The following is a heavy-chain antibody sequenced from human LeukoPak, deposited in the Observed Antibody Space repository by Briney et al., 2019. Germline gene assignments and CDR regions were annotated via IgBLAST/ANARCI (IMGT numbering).Heavy chain of an antibody. Sequence: GGSLRLSCAASRFTFRNYAMSWVRQAPGRGLEWLCIISRTADSKYYADSVKGRFIISRDNPRSTLYLEMNILRAEDTAVYYCAKADATIGGAFDTWGQGTMVIVSS. D-gene: IGHD3-16*01. CDR2: ISRTADSK. J-gene: IGHJ3*02. CDR1: RFTFRNYA. V-gene: IGHV3-23*01. CDR3: AKADATIGGAFDT.